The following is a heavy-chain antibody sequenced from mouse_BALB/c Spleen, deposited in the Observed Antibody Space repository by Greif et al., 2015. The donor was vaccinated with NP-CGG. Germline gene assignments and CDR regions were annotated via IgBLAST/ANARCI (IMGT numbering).Heavy chain of an antibody. D-gene: IGHD2-3*01. V-gene: IGHV5-6-4*01. CDR3: TREDDGYYGY. J-gene: IGHJ2*01. CDR2: ISSGGSYT. Sequence: VESGGGLVKPGGSLKLSCAASGFTFSSYTMSWVRQTPEKRLEWVATISSGGSYTYYPDSVRGRFTISRDNAKNTLYLQMSSLKSEDTAMYYCTREDDGYYGYWGQGTTLTVSS. CDR1: GFTFSSYT.